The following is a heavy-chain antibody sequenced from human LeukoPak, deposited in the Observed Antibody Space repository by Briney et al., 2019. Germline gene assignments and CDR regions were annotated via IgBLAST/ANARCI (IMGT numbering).Heavy chain of an antibody. D-gene: IGHD2-21*01. CDR3: AREIARTSFRGCGDAFDM. CDR1: GYTFTGYY. J-gene: IGHJ3*02. V-gene: IGHV1-2*02. Sequence: GGSVKVSCKASGYTFTGYYMHWVRQAPGHGLEWMGWINPNSGGTNYAQKFQGRVTMTRDTSISTAYMELSSLISDDTAVFYCAREIARTSFRGCGDAFDMWGQGTMVTVSS. CDR2: INPNSGGT.